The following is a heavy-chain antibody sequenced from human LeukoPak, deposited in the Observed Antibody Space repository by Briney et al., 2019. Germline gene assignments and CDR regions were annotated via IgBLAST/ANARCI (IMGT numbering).Heavy chain of an antibody. V-gene: IGHV3-53*01. J-gene: IGHJ4*02. D-gene: IGHD4-17*01. CDR3: ARYYGDYDHPGPFDY. CDR1: GFTVSSNY. Sequence: PGGSLRLSCAASGFTVSSNYMSWVRQAPGKGLEWVSVIYGGGNTYYADSVKGRITISRDNSKNTLYLQMNSLRAEDTAVYYCARYYGDYDHPGPFDYWGQGTLVTVSS. CDR2: IYGGGNT.